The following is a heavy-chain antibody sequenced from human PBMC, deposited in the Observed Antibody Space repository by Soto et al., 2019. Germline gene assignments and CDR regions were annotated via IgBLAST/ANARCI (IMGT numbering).Heavy chain of an antibody. CDR3: ARGEFLSYDDY. V-gene: IGHV1-3*01. J-gene: IGHJ4*02. CDR2: INAGNGNT. D-gene: IGHD3-16*01. CDR1: GYTFTSYA. Sequence: ASVKVSCKASGYTFTSYAMHWVRQAPGQRLEWMGWINAGNGNTKYSQKFQGRVIITRDTSASTAYMELGSLRSEDTAVYYCARGEFLSYDDYWGQGTLVTVSS.